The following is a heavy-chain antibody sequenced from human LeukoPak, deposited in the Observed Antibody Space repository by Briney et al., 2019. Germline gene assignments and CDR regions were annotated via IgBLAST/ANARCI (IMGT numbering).Heavy chain of an antibody. CDR2: INPNSGGT. Sequence: ASVKVSCKASGYTFTGYYMHWVRQAPRQGLEWMGWINPNSGGTNYAQKFQGRVTMTRDTSISTAYMELSRLRSDDTAVYYCARTVYSSSSEFDYWGQGTLVTVSS. V-gene: IGHV1-2*02. J-gene: IGHJ4*02. CDR3: ARTVYSSSSEFDY. CDR1: GYTFTGYY. D-gene: IGHD6-6*01.